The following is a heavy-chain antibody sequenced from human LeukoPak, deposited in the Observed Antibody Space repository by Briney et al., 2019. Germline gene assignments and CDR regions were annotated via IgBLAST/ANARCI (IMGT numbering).Heavy chain of an antibody. J-gene: IGHJ3*02. V-gene: IGHV1-69*01. Sequence: SVKVSCKASGGTFSSYAISWVRQAPGQGLEWMGGIIPIFGTANYAQEFQGRVTITADESTSTAYMELSSLRSEDTAVYYCAGTYYYGSGSYLGDAFDIWGQGTMVTVSS. CDR1: GGTFSSYA. CDR3: AGTYYYGSGSYLGDAFDI. CDR2: IIPIFGTA. D-gene: IGHD3-10*01.